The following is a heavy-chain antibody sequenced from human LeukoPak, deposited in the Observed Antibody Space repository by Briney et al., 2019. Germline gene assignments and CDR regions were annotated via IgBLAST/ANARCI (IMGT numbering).Heavy chain of an antibody. CDR3: ARSSSGYRDY. CDR1: GGSMSSGRVY. D-gene: IGHD3-22*01. CDR2: IYTSGST. J-gene: IGHJ4*02. V-gene: IGHV4-61*02. Sequence: SETLSLTCTVSGGSMSSGRVYWSWIWQPAGEGVVWIGRIYTSGSTNFNPSLKSRVTMSVDTSKNQFSLKLNSVTAADTAVYYCARSSSGYRDYWGQGTLVTVSS.